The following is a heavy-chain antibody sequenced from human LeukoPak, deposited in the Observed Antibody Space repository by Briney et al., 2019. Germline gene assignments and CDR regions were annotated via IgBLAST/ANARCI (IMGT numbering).Heavy chain of an antibody. J-gene: IGHJ4*02. CDR3: AKGSLGSWYYFDY. Sequence: GGSLRLSCAASGFTFGSYAMSWVRQAPGKGPEWVSTFSRSATDTYYADSVKGRFTIFRDNSKNTLYLQMNSLRAEDTAVYYCAKGSLGSWYYFDYWGQGTLVTVYS. V-gene: IGHV3-23*01. CDR1: GFTFGSYA. D-gene: IGHD6-13*01. CDR2: FSRSATDT.